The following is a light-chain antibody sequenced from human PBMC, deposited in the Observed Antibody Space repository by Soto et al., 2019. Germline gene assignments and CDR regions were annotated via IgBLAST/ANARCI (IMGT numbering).Light chain of an antibody. CDR2: QTS. CDR3: HQRQSWPRT. Sequence: IVMTQSPATLSVSPGETATLSCRAPQNILRNLAWYQHKPGQAPRLLIYQTSIRAAGIPARFSASGTGTDFTLTISDVQPEDFAVYYCHQRQSWPRTFGQGTKVDIK. CDR1: QNILRN. V-gene: IGKV3D-15*03. J-gene: IGKJ1*01.